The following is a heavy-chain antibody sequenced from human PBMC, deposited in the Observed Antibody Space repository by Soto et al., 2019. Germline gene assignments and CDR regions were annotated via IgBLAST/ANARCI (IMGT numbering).Heavy chain of an antibody. D-gene: IGHD3-16*01. J-gene: IGHJ4*02. Sequence: SQTLSLTCAISGDSVSGNSAAWNWIRQSPSRGLEWLGRTYYRSKWYNDHAVSVKSRITVTPDTSKKQFSLHLNSVTPEDTAVYYCAREFTYYESSDGYFDYWGQGAMVTVSS. CDR1: GDSVSGNSAA. CDR3: AREFTYYESSDGYFDY. CDR2: TYYRSKWYN. V-gene: IGHV6-1*01.